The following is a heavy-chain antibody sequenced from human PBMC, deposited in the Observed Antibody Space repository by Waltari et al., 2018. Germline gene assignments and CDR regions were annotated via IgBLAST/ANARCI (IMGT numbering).Heavy chain of an antibody. CDR1: GFTLRTYR. CDR2: IRYDGSNK. J-gene: IGHJ4*02. CDR3: ARPYSSSLVQLYFDY. D-gene: IGHD6-13*01. V-gene: IGHV3-30*02. Sequence: QVQLVESGGGVVQPGGSLRLSCAASGFTLRTYRMHWVRPAPGKGLEGVAFIRYDGSNKYDADSVKGRFTISRDNSKNTLYLQMNSLRAEDTAVYYCARPYSSSLVQLYFDYWGQGTLVTVSS.